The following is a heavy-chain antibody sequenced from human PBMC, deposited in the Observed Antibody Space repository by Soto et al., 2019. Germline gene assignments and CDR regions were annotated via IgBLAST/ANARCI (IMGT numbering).Heavy chain of an antibody. CDR1: GFTFSDYK. J-gene: IGHJ2*01. CDR3: AAGHWYFDL. CDR2: ISSSGSPI. Sequence: EVQLVESGGGLVQPGGSLRLSCGDSGFTFSDYKMIWVRQAPGKGLEWVSYISSSGSPIYYADSVKGRFTISRDNAKTSLYLQMNSLRDEDTAVYYCAAGHWYFDLWGRGTLVTVSS. V-gene: IGHV3-48*02. D-gene: IGHD3-10*01.